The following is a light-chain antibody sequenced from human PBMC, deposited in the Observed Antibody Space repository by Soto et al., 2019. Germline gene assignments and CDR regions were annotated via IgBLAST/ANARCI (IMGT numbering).Light chain of an antibody. V-gene: IGLV2-14*01. CDR3: SSYTSSSTYV. CDR2: EVS. CDR1: NSDVGGYNY. Sequence: QSVLTQPASVSGSPGRSITISCTGTNSDVGGYNYVSWYQQHPGKAPKLMIYEVSYRPSGVSNRFSGSKSGNTASLTISGLQAEDEADYYCSSYTSSSTYVFGTGTKVTV. J-gene: IGLJ1*01.